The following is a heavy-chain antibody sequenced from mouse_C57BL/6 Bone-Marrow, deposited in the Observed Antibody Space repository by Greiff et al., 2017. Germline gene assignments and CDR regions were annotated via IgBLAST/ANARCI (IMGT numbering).Heavy chain of an antibody. Sequence: EVNLVESGGGLVKPGGSLKLSCAASGFTFSSYAMSWVRQTPEKRLEWVATISDGGSYTYYPDNVKGRFTISRDNAKNNLYLQMSHLKSEDTAMYYCARVRILRPSYAMDYWGQGTSVTVSS. J-gene: IGHJ4*01. CDR2: ISDGGSYT. D-gene: IGHD1-2*01. CDR1: GFTFSSYA. V-gene: IGHV5-4*03. CDR3: ARVRILRPSYAMDY.